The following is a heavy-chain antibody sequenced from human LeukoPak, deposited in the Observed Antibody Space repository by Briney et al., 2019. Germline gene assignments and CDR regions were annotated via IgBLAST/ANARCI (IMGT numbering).Heavy chain of an antibody. CDR2: LYTSGST. J-gene: IGHJ4*02. Sequence: SQTLSLTCTVSGGSISSGSYYWSWIRQPAGKGLEWIGRLYTSGSTNYNPSLKSRVTISVDTSKNQFSLKLSSVTAADTAVYYCARSSSLLLQGYYFDYWGQGTLVTVSS. CDR1: GGSISSGSYY. D-gene: IGHD3-22*01. V-gene: IGHV4-61*02. CDR3: ARSSSLLLQGYYFDY.